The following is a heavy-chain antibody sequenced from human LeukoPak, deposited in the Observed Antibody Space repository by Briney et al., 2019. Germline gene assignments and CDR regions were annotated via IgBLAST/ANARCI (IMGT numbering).Heavy chain of an antibody. J-gene: IGHJ4*02. CDR3: ARHRRNLNEDRFREGEPNFDY. CDR1: GDSVSSVY. Sequence: SKTLSLTCNVSGDSVSSVYWSWIRQPPGKGLEWIGYIYYNGYTDYNPSLKSRVTISVDTSKNQLSLHMSSVTASDSAIYYCARHRRNLNEDRFREGEPNFDYWGQGTLVTVSS. V-gene: IGHV4-59*08. D-gene: IGHD1-14*01. CDR2: IYYNGYT.